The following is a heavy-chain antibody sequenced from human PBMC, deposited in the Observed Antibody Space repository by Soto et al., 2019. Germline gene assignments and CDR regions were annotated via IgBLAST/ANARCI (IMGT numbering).Heavy chain of an antibody. CDR3: AVAAVREVMAQESSGMAV. Sequence: QVQLVQSGAEVKTPGSSVKVSCKASGGTLSDYAISWVRQAPGQGLEWMGGIMPTVDSANYAQNFQGRLTMSADESTSTANLEPSRLMSDDTAVYYCAVAAVREVMAQESSGMAVWGKGTTVIVSS. D-gene: IGHD3-10*01. CDR1: GGTLSDYA. V-gene: IGHV1-69*01. CDR2: IMPTVDSA. J-gene: IGHJ6*03.